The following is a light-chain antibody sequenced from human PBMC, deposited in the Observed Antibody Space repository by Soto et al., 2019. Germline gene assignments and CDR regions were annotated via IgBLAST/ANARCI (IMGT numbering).Light chain of an antibody. CDR1: QSVSSY. V-gene: IGKV3-20*01. Sequence: EIVLTQSPGTLSLSVGERVTLSCRASQSVSSYLAWYQQTPGQAPRLLIYDTSNRATGTPDRFSGSGSGTAFTLYISRLEPEDFTVYYCQQYGSSPLTFGGGTTVEIK. CDR3: QQYGSSPLT. J-gene: IGKJ4*01. CDR2: DTS.